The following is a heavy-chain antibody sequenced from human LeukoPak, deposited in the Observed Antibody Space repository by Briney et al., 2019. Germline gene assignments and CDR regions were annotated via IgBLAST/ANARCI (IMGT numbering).Heavy chain of an antibody. V-gene: IGHV4-34*01. CDR3: ARDSYDSSGYSAEYFQH. Sequence: SETLSLTCAVYGGSFSGYDWSWIRQPPGKGLEWIGEINHSGSTNYNPSLKSRVTISVDTSKNQFSLKLSSVTAADTAVYYCARDSYDSSGYSAEYFQHWGQGTLVTVSS. CDR2: INHSGST. D-gene: IGHD3-22*01. J-gene: IGHJ1*01. CDR1: GGSFSGYD.